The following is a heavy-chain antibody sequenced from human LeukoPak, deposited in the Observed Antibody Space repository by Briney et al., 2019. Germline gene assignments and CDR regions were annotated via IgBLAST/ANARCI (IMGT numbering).Heavy chain of an antibody. J-gene: IGHJ6*02. CDR3: ARDSRTRYYYYYGMDV. Sequence: GASVKVSCKASGYTFTSYGISWVRQAPGQGLEWMGWISAYNGNTNYAQKLQGRVTMTTDTSTSTAYMELRSLRSDDTAVYYCARDSRTRYYYYYGMDVWGQGTTVTVSS. D-gene: IGHD2-2*01. CDR1: GYTFTSYG. CDR2: ISAYNGNT. V-gene: IGHV1-18*01.